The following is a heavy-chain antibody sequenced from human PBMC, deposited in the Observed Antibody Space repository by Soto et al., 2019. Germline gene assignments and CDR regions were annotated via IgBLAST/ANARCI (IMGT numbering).Heavy chain of an antibody. V-gene: IGHV3-30*18. CDR2: ISYGGSNK. CDR3: AKLHDFWSGYVDY. CDR1: GFTFSSYG. Sequence: GGSLRLSCAASGFTFSSYGMHWVRQAPGKGLEWVAVISYGGSNKYYADSVKGRFTISRDNSKNTLYLQMNSLRAEDTAVYYCAKLHDFWSGYVDYWGQGTLVTVSS. J-gene: IGHJ4*02. D-gene: IGHD3-3*01.